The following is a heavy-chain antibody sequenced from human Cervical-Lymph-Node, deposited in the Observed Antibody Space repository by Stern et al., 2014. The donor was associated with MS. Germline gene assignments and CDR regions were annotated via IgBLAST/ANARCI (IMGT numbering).Heavy chain of an antibody. Sequence: QVQLVQSGAEVKTPGSSVKVSCKASGGTFSSSYAVSWVRQAPGQGLEWMGRIIPILHLPIYAQRFQTRLTITADKSTGTVYMNLTNLTSEDTAVYYCARGTVSNRPAATLHNLFDPWGQGTLVTVSS. V-gene: IGHV1-69*09. CDR1: GGTFSSSYA. CDR2: IIPILHLP. D-gene: IGHD2-15*01. CDR3: ARGTVSNRPAATLHNLFDP. J-gene: IGHJ5*02.